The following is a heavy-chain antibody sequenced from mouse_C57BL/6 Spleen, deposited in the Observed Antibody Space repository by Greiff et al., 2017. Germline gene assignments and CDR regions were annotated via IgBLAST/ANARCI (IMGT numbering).Heavy chain of an antibody. J-gene: IGHJ3*01. D-gene: IGHD2-4*01. V-gene: IGHV1-26*01. CDR3: ARGGYDYDEFAY. Sequence: EVKLQQSGPELVKPGASVKISCKASGYTFTDYYMNWVKQSHGKSLEWIGDINPNNGGTSYNQKFKGKATLTVDKSSSTAYMELRSLTSEDSAVYYCARGGYDYDEFAYWGQGTLVTVSA. CDR2: INPNNGGT. CDR1: GYTFTDYY.